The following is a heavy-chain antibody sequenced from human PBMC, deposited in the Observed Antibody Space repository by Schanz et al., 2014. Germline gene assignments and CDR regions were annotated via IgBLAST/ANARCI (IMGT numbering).Heavy chain of an antibody. J-gene: IGHJ4*02. CDR1: GFTFSSYA. D-gene: IGHD3-3*01. CDR2: ISGSGGST. Sequence: EVQLLESGGGLVQPGGSLRLSCAASGFTFSSYAMSWVRQAPGKGLEWVSAISGSGGSTYYADSVKGRFTISRDNAKNALYLQMNSLRAEDTAVYYCVRDSFFAFDYWGQGTLVTVSS. CDR3: VRDSFFAFDY. V-gene: IGHV3-23*01.